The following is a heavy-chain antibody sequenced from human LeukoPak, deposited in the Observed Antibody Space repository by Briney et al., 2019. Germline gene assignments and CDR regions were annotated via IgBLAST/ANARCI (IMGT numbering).Heavy chain of an antibody. D-gene: IGHD6-13*01. Sequence: GGSLRLSCAASGFTFSSYAMSWVRQAPGKGLEWFSAISGSGCSTYYADSVKGRFTISRDNSKNTLYLQMNSLRAEDTAVYYCAKDDFIGQQLVRLRFAFDIWGQGTMVTVSS. CDR2: ISGSGCST. CDR1: GFTFSSYA. CDR3: AKDDFIGQQLVRLRFAFDI. V-gene: IGHV3-23*01. J-gene: IGHJ3*02.